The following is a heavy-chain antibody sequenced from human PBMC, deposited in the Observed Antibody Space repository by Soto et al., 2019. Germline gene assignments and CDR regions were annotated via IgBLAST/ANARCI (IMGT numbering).Heavy chain of an antibody. V-gene: IGHV1-69*02. CDR2: IIPILGIA. CDR1: GGTFSSYT. D-gene: IGHD2-15*01. J-gene: IGHJ4*01. CDR3: ARVPGYCSGVSCYSAS. Sequence: GASVKVSCKASGGTFSSYTISWVRQAPGQGLEWMGRIIPILGIANYAQKFQGRVTITADKSTSTAYMELSSLRSEDTAVYYCARVPGYCSGVSCYSASWGHGTLFILSS.